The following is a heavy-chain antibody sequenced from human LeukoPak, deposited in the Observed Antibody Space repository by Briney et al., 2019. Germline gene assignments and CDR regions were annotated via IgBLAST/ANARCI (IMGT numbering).Heavy chain of an antibody. Sequence: GGSLRLSCAASGFTFSSYAMSLVRQAPGKGLEWVSAISGSGGSTYYADSVKGRFTISRDNSKNTLYLQMNSLRAEDTAVYYCAKVYYDILTGYYPEYYFDYWGQGTLVTVSS. CDR3: AKVYYDILTGYYPEYYFDY. V-gene: IGHV3-23*01. D-gene: IGHD3-9*01. CDR2: ISGSGGST. CDR1: GFTFSSYA. J-gene: IGHJ4*02.